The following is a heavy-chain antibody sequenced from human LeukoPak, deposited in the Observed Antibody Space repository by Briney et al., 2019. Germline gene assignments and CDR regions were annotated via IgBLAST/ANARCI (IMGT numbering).Heavy chain of an antibody. V-gene: IGHV3-15*01. CDR2: IKSKTDGGTT. CDR1: GFTFSSYG. Sequence: GGSLRLSCAASGFTFSSYGMHWVRQAPGKGLEWVGRIKSKTDGGTTDYAAPVKGRFTISRDDSKNTLYLQMNSLKTEDTAVYYCTTCITMIVVLSEDFWGQGTLVTVSS. J-gene: IGHJ4*02. D-gene: IGHD3-22*01. CDR3: TTCITMIVVLSEDF.